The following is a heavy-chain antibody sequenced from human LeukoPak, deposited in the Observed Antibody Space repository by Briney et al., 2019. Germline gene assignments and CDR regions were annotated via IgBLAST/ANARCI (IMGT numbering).Heavy chain of an antibody. J-gene: IGHJ6*03. V-gene: IGHV3-21*01. Sequence: GGSLRLSCAASGFTFSTYNMNWVRQAPGKGLEWVSSITSISSYTFYADSVKGRFTISRDNAKSSLYLQMNSLRAEDTAIYYCARDPYNGNYGDSYYYYMDVWGKGTTVTISS. CDR2: ITSISSYT. CDR3: ARDPYNGNYGDSYYYYMDV. CDR1: GFTFSTYN. D-gene: IGHD1-26*01.